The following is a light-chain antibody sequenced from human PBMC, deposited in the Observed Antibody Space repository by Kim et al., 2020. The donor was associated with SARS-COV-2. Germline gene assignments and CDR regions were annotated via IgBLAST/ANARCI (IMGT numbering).Light chain of an antibody. CDR3: QQTYTSWT. J-gene: IGKJ1*01. CDR1: QRIASY. Sequence: SASVGDRVTITCRASQRIASYLHWYQQKPWKAPNLLIYGASSLQSGVLSRFSGSGSGTDFTLTISSLHPEDFATYYCQQTYTSWTFGPGTKVDIK. V-gene: IGKV1-39*01. CDR2: GAS.